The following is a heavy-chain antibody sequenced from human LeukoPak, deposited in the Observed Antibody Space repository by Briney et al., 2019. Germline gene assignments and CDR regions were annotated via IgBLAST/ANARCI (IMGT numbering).Heavy chain of an antibody. D-gene: IGHD3-10*01. J-gene: IGHJ6*03. V-gene: IGHV3-33*06. CDR3: AKSGRDGSGSYFYMDV. Sequence: GGSLRLSCEASGFTFDDYGMSWVRQAPGKGLEWVAVIWYDGNNKYYADSVKGRFTISRDNSKNTLYLQMNSLRAEDTAVYYCAKSGRDGSGSYFYMDVWGKGTTVTVSS. CDR2: IWYDGNNK. CDR1: GFTFDDYG.